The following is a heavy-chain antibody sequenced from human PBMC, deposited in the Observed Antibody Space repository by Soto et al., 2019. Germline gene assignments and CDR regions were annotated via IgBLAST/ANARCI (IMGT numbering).Heavy chain of an antibody. Sequence: SETLSLTCTVSGGSISSYYWSWIRQPPGKGLEWIGYIYYSGSTNYNPSLKSRVTISVDTSKNQFSLKLSSVTAADTAVYYCARHARHDYGDYGLDYYYYMDAWGKGTTVTVSS. CDR1: GGSISSYY. J-gene: IGHJ6*03. D-gene: IGHD4-17*01. CDR2: IYYSGST. CDR3: ARHARHDYGDYGLDYYYYMDA. V-gene: IGHV4-59*08.